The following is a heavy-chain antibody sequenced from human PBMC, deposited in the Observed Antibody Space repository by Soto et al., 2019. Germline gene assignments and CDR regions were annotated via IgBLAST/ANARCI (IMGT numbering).Heavy chain of an antibody. J-gene: IGHJ4*02. CDR1: GFTFSSYW. D-gene: IGHD6-19*01. CDR3: ARDPSLDSSGWYEFDY. V-gene: IGHV3-7*01. Sequence: PGGSLRLSCAASGFTFSSYWMSWVRQAPGKGLEWVANIKQDGSEKYYVDSVKGRFTISRDNAKNSLYLQMNSLRAEDTAVYYCARDPSLDSSGWYEFDYWGQGTLVTVSS. CDR2: IKQDGSEK.